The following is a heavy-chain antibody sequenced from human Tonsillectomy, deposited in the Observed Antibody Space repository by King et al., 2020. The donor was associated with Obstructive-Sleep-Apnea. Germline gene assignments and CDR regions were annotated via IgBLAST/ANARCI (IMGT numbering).Heavy chain of an antibody. D-gene: IGHD2-2*01. CDR1: GFTFSTYP. V-gene: IGHV3-48*04. CDR3: ANQGFEY. J-gene: IGHJ4*02. CDR2: ISSSSSTM. Sequence: VQLVESGGGLVQPGGSLRLSCAASGFTFSTYPMNWVRQAPGKGLEWVSYISSSSSTMYYVDSVKGRFTISRDNAKNSLYLQMNSLRAEDTAVYYCANQGFEYWGQGTLVTVPS.